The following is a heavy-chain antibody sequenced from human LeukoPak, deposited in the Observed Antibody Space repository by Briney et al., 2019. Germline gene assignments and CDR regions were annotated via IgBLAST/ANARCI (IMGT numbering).Heavy chain of an antibody. CDR3: AGREHPRSWGAFDI. CDR2: IYYSGTT. D-gene: IGHD1/OR15-1a*01. V-gene: IGHV4-59*08. Sequence: SETLSLTCTVSGGSISSYYWSWIRQSPGMGLEWIGYIYYSGTTNYNPSLKSRVTISVDTSKNQFSLKLSSVTAADTAVYYCAGREHPRSWGAFDIWGQGTMVTVSS. CDR1: GGSISSYY. J-gene: IGHJ3*02.